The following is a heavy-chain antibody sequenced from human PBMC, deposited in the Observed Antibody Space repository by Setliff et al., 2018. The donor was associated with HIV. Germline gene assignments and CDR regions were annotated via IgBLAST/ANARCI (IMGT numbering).Heavy chain of an antibody. CDR3: ARLIGRYGVVVRPNGHAFNV. CDR2: INHTGSS. V-gene: IGHV4-34*01. Sequence: SETLSLTCAVYGGSFSGYHWSWIRQPPGKGLEWIGEINHTGSSNYNPSLKSRVIILLDPSKNQFSLRLSSVTAADTAVYYCARLIGRYGVVVRPNGHAFNVWGQGTVVTVSS. J-gene: IGHJ3*01. CDR1: GGSFSGYH. D-gene: IGHD3-3*01.